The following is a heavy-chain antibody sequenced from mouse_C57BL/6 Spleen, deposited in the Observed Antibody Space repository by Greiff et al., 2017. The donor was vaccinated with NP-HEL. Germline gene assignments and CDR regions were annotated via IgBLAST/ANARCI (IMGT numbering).Heavy chain of an antibody. V-gene: IGHV2-9-1*01. CDR3: ATFYYDYDGFAY. CDR2: IWTGGGT. D-gene: IGHD2-4*01. CDR1: GFSLTSYA. J-gene: IGHJ3*01. Sequence: VMLVESGPGLVAPSQSLSITCTVSGFSLTSYAISWVRQPPGKGLEWLGVIWTGGGTNYNSALKSRLSISKDNSKSQVFLKMNSLQTDDTARYYCATFYYDYDGFAYWGQGTLVTVSA.